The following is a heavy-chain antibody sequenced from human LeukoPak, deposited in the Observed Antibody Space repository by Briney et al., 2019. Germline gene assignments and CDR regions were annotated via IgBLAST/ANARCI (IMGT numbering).Heavy chain of an antibody. Sequence: GGSLRLSCAASGFTFSSYAMHWVRQAPGKGLEWVAVISYDGSNKYYADSVKGRFTISRDNSKNTLYLQMNSLRAEDTAVYYCARALNRIAAGQDDYWGQGTLVTVSS. CDR3: ARALNRIAAGQDDY. J-gene: IGHJ4*02. D-gene: IGHD6-13*01. V-gene: IGHV3-30-3*01. CDR2: ISYDGSNK. CDR1: GFTFSSYA.